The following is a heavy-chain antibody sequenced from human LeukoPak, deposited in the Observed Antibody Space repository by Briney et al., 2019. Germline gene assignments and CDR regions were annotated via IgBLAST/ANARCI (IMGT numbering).Heavy chain of an antibody. Sequence: ASVKVSCKASGYTFTGYYMHWVRQAPGQGLEWMGWINPNSGGTNYAQKFQGRVTMTRDTSISTAYMELRSLRSDDTAVYYCASSPPCSSTNCYGLDAFDIWGQGTMVTVSS. CDR3: ASSPPCSSTNCYGLDAFDI. CDR2: INPNSGGT. V-gene: IGHV1-2*02. J-gene: IGHJ3*02. CDR1: GYTFTGYY. D-gene: IGHD2-2*01.